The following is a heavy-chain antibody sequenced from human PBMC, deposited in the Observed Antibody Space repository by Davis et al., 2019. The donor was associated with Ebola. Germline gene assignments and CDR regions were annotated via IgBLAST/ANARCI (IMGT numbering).Heavy chain of an antibody. J-gene: IGHJ6*02. Sequence: GGSLRLSCAASGFTFSSYSMNWVRQAPGKGLEWVSSISSSSSYIYYADSVKGRFTISRDNAKNSLYLQMNSLRDEDTAVYYCARSGDIVVMVAALWDYYYGMDVWGQGTTVTVSS. CDR2: ISSSSSYI. CDR1: GFTFSSYS. V-gene: IGHV3-21*01. D-gene: IGHD2-15*01. CDR3: ARSGDIVVMVAALWDYYYGMDV.